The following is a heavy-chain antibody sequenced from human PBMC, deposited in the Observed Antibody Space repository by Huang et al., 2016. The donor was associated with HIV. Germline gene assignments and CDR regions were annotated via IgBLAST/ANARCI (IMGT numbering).Heavy chain of an antibody. V-gene: IGHV4-34*01. CDR1: GGSFSAYY. Sequence: QVQLQQWGAGLLKPSETLSLTCAVYGGSFSAYYWTWIRQPPGKGLEWLGENNHVGVTHDSPSLRSRVTISVDTSKNQFALKLSSVTAADTAVYYCARGNVDASLLSGSYYYFDFWGQGTLVTVSS. D-gene: IGHD1-26*01. CDR2: NNHVGVT. CDR3: ARGNVDASLLSGSYYYFDF. J-gene: IGHJ4*02.